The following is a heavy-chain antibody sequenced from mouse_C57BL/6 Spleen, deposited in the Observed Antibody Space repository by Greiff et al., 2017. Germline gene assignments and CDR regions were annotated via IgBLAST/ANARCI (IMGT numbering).Heavy chain of an antibody. J-gene: IGHJ4*01. CDR2: INPNNGGT. V-gene: IGHV1-22*01. Sequence: VQLQQSGPELVKPGASVKMSCKASGYTFTDYNMHWVKQSHGKSLEWIGYINPNNGGTSYNQKFKGKATLTVNKSSSTAYMELRSLTSEDSAVYYCATAYYSNYRDAMDDWGQGTSVTVSS. CDR3: ATAYYSNYRDAMDD. CDR1: GYTFTDYN. D-gene: IGHD2-5*01.